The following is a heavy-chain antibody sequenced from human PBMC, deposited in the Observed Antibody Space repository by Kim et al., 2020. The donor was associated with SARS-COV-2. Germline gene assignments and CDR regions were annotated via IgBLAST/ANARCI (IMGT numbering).Heavy chain of an antibody. CDR3: TTAHGSGPLYYYFYYGMDV. CDR1: GFTFSNAC. J-gene: IGHJ6*02. Sequence: GGSLRLSCAASGFTFSNACMSWVRQAPGKGLQWVGRIKSKTDGGTTDYAAPGKVRFTISRDNSKNTLYMQMNSLKTDDTAVYYCTTAHGSGPLYYYFYYGMDVWGQGTTVTVSS. V-gene: IGHV3-15*01. CDR2: IKSKTDGGTT. D-gene: IGHD3-10*01.